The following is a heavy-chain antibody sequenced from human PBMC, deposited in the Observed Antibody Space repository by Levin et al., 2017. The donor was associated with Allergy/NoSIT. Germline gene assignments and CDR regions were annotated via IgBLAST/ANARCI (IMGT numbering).Heavy chain of an antibody. CDR3: SAATGMLVNMDV. CDR1: GGSISSSGYY. Sequence: ASETLSLTCIVSGGSISSSGYYWGWIRQPPGKGLEWIWSMYHSGSTYYNPSLKSRVTISADTSKNQFPLKLSPVTAADTAVYYGSAATGMLVNMDVWGGGTTVTVSS. D-gene: IGHD6-13*01. V-gene: IGHV4-39*01. J-gene: IGHJ6*03. CDR2: MYHSGST.